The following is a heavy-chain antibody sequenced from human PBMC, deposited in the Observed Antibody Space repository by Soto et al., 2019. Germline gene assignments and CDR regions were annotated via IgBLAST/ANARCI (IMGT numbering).Heavy chain of an antibody. CDR2: IYYSGST. V-gene: IGHV4-59*01. Sequence: SETLSLTCTVSGGSISSYYWSWIRQPPGKGLEWIGYIYYSGSTNYNPSLKSRVTISVDTSKNQFSLKLSSVTAADTAVYYCASEGYCSGGSCYSGWFDPWGQGTLVTVS. J-gene: IGHJ5*02. CDR1: GGSISSYY. CDR3: ASEGYCSGGSCYSGWFDP. D-gene: IGHD2-15*01.